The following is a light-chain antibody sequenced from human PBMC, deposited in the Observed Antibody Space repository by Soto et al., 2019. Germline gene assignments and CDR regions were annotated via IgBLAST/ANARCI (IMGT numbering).Light chain of an antibody. CDR1: QSVSSN. J-gene: IGKJ5*01. Sequence: EIVLTQSPATLSLSPGERATLSCRASQSVSSNLAWYQQKPGQAPRLLIFGASTRATGIPARFSGSGSGTEFTLTISSLQSEDFAVYYCQQYNKWPPITFGQGTRLEIK. V-gene: IGKV3-15*01. CDR2: GAS. CDR3: QQYNKWPPIT.